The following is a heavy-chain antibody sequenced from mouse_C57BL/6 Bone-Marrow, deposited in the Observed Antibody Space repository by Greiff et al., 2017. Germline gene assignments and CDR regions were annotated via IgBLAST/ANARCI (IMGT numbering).Heavy chain of an antibody. V-gene: IGHV5-12*01. D-gene: IGHD1-1*01. CDR1: GFTFSDYY. CDR2: ISNGGGST. CDR3: ARPIYYCYPAWFAY. Sequence: EVQGVESGGGLVQPGGSLKLSCAASGFTFSDYYMYWVRQTPEKRLEWVAYISNGGGSTYYPDTVKGRFTISRDNAKNTLYLQMSRLKSEDTAMYYGARPIYYCYPAWFAYWGQGTLVTVSA. J-gene: IGHJ3*01.